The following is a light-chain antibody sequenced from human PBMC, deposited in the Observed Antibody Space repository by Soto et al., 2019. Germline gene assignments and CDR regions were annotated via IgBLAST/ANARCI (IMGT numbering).Light chain of an antibody. CDR1: QSVSSSY. Sequence: EIVLTQSPGTLSLSPGERATLSCRASQSVSSSYLAWYQQNPGQAPRLLIYGASSRATGMPDRFSGSGSGTDFTLTISRLEPEDFAVYYCQQYGSSLLTFGGGTKVELK. CDR3: QQYGSSLLT. CDR2: GAS. V-gene: IGKV3-20*01. J-gene: IGKJ4*01.